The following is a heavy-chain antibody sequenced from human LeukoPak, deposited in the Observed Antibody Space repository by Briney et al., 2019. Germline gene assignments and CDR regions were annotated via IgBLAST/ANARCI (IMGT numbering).Heavy chain of an antibody. J-gene: IGHJ3*02. V-gene: IGHV3-66*01. CDR1: GFTVSSNY. Sequence: GGSLRLSCAASGFTVSSNYMSWVRQAPGKGLEWVSVIYSGGSTYYADSVKGRFTISRDNAKNTLYLQMNSLRAEDTAVYYCARSGFVGKEAFDIWGQGTMVTVSS. D-gene: IGHD3-3*01. CDR2: IYSGGST. CDR3: ARSGFVGKEAFDI.